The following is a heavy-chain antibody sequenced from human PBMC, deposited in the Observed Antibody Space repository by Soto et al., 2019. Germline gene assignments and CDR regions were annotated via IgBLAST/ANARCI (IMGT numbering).Heavy chain of an antibody. Sequence: PGESLKISCQGSGYNFTTFWIAWVRQMPGKGLEWMGIIYPGDSDTRYRPSFQGQVTISADKSISTAYLQWRSLKASDTVVYYCARQEYDGSGTFFDFWGQGTLVTVSS. J-gene: IGHJ4*02. D-gene: IGHD3-22*01. V-gene: IGHV5-51*01. CDR2: IYPGDSDT. CDR3: ARQEYDGSGTFFDF. CDR1: GYNFTTFW.